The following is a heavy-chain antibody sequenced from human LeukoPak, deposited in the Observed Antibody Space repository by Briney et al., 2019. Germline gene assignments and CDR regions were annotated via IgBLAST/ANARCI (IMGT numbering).Heavy chain of an antibody. Sequence: GGSLRLSCAASGFTFSEYYMSWIRQAPGKGLEWVSYIRSSSSYTNYADSVKGRFTISRDNAKNSLYLQMNSLRAEDTAVYYCARGYYDNSGYYLPFDFWGQGTLVTVSS. CDR3: ARGYYDNSGYYLPFDF. CDR2: IRSSSSYT. D-gene: IGHD3-22*01. J-gene: IGHJ4*02. V-gene: IGHV3-11*06. CDR1: GFTFSEYY.